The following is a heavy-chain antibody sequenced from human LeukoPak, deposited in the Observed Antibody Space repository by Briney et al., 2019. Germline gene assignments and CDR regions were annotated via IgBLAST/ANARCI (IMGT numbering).Heavy chain of an antibody. D-gene: IGHD1-1*01. Sequence: GGSLRLSCAASGFTFSSYAMSWVRQAPGKGLEWVSAIGGSGGSTYYADSVKGRFTISRDNSKNTLYLQMNSLRAEDTAVYYCAKDRPPTTPRVDAFDIWGQGTMVTVSS. CDR1: GFTFSSYA. CDR3: AKDRPPTTPRVDAFDI. CDR2: IGGSGGST. J-gene: IGHJ3*02. V-gene: IGHV3-23*01.